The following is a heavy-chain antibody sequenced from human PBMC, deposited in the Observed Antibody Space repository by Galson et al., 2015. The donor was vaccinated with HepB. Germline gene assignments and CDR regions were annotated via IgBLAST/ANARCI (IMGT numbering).Heavy chain of an antibody. CDR3: ARQGSGWYSGGNWFDS. Sequence: SGAEVKKPGESLTISCNTSGYSFTNYWINWVRQMPGKGLEWMGRIDPSDFYIDYSPSFQGHVTMSVDKSINTAYLQWSSLKASDTATYYCARQGSGWYSGGNWFDSWGQGTQVTVSS. CDR1: GYSFTNYW. V-gene: IGHV5-10-1*01. J-gene: IGHJ5*01. CDR2: IDPSDFYI. D-gene: IGHD6-19*01.